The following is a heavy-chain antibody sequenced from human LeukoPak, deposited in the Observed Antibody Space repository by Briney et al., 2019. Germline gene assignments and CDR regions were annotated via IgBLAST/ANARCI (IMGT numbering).Heavy chain of an antibody. D-gene: IGHD3-16*01. J-gene: IGHJ4*02. CDR3: AHRGNYFDD. Sequence: GGSLRLSCAASGFIFSSYAMSWVRQAPGKGLEWVSTIGAVATTTYYADSVKGRFTISRGNSKNTLYLQLNSLRADDTAVYYCAHRGNYFDDWGQGTLVTVSS. V-gene: IGHV3-23*01. CDR2: IGAVATTT. CDR1: GFIFSSYA.